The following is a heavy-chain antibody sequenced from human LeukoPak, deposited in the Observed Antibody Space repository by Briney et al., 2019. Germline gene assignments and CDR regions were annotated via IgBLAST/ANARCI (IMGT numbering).Heavy chain of an antibody. J-gene: IGHJ4*02. CDR1: GFTFGDYA. CDR3: AKDITSRWESSSLDY. V-gene: IGHV3-9*03. CDR2: ISWNSGSI. D-gene: IGHD6-13*01. Sequence: GGSLRLSCAASGFTFGDYAMHWVRQTPGKGLEWVSGISWNSGSIGYADSVKGRFTISRDNAKNSLYLQMNSLRAEDMALYYCAKDITSRWESSSLDYWGQGTLVTVSS.